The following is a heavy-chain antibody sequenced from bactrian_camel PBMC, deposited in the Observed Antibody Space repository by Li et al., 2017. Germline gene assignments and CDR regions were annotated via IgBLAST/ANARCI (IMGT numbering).Heavy chain of an antibody. Sequence: HVQLVESGGGLVQPGGSLRLSCASSYSYPVYCMAWFRQAPGKEREGVAALDSDGNIVYADSVEGRFTVSRDNGKNTLYLQMNSLKPEDTAMYYCAADSRCPLGLLLEGTEYDDWGQGTQVTVS. CDR3: AADSRCPLGLLLEGTEYDD. D-gene: IGHD1*01. CDR2: LDSDGNI. V-gene: IGHV3S53*01. CDR1: YSYPVYC. J-gene: IGHJ4*01.